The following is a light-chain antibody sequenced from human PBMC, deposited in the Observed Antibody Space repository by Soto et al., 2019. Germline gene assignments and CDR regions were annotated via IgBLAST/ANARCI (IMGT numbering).Light chain of an antibody. J-gene: IGKJ5*01. V-gene: IGKV3-15*01. Sequence: EIVMTQSPATLSVSPGERATLSCRASQSVSSNLAWYQQKPGQAPRLLIYGASTRATGIPARFSGSGSGTEFTLTISSLQSEDFAVYYCQQYNNWLLITFGQGTRLE. CDR2: GAS. CDR1: QSVSSN. CDR3: QQYNNWLLIT.